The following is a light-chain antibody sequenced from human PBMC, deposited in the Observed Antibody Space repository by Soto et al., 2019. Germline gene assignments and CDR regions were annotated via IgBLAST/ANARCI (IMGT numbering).Light chain of an antibody. Sequence: QSVLTQPPSVSGSPGQSVTISCTGTSSDVGSYNRVSWYQQPPGTAPKLMIYEVSNRPSGVPDRFSGSKSGDTASLTISWLQAEDEADYSCSSYTSSSTYVFGTGTKVTVL. J-gene: IGLJ1*01. CDR2: EVS. V-gene: IGLV2-18*02. CDR3: SSYTSSSTYV. CDR1: SSDVGSYNR.